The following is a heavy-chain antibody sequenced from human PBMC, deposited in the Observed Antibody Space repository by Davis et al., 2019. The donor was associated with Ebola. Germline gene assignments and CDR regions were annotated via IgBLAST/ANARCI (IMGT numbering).Heavy chain of an antibody. Sequence: GGSLRLSCKGSGYSFTSYWIGWVRQMPGKGLEWMGLIYPGDSDTRYSPSFQGQVTISADKSISTAYLQWSSLKASDTAMYYCARSTNPPFDYWGQGTLVTVSS. CDR3: ARSTNPPFDY. V-gene: IGHV5-51*01. J-gene: IGHJ4*02. CDR1: GYSFTSYW. CDR2: IYPGDSDT.